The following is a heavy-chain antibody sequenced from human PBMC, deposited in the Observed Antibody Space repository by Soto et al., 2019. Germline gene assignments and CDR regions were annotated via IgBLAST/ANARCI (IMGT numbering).Heavy chain of an antibody. CDR2: INPSGGYT. CDR1: GYTFTSYY. Sequence: ASVKVSCKASGYTFTSYYMNWVRQAPGQGLEWLGIINPSGGYTTYAQRFQGRVTMTSDTSTSTVHMELGSLTSEDTAVYYCAKEWGYDTSGWSYDYWGQGTLVTVSS. D-gene: IGHD3-22*01. CDR3: AKEWGYDTSGWSYDY. J-gene: IGHJ4*02. V-gene: IGHV1-46*03.